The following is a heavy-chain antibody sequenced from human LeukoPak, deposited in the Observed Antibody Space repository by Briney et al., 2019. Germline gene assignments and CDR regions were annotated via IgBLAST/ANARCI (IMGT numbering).Heavy chain of an antibody. J-gene: IGHJ6*03. V-gene: IGHV1-2*02. D-gene: IGHD3-10*01. Sequence: ASVKVSCKASGYTFTGYYMHWVRQAPGQGLEWMGWINPNSGGTNYAQKFQGRIMMTRDTSTSTAYMELDSLKSDDTAVYYCARGLFTLVREEINHYYYYMDVWGTGTTVTVSS. CDR1: GYTFTGYY. CDR2: INPNSGGT. CDR3: ARGLFTLVREEINHYYYYMDV.